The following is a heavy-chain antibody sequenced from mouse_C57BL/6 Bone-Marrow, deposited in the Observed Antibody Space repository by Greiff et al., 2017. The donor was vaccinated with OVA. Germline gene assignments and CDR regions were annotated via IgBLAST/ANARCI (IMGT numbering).Heavy chain of an antibody. V-gene: IGHV1-82*01. CDR2: IYPGDGDT. Sequence: VKLMESGPELVKPGASVKISCKASGYAFSSSWMNWVKQRPGKGLEWIGRIYPGDGDTNYNGKFKGKATLTADKSSSTAYMQLSSLTSEDSAVYFCARSYSLYAMDYWGQGTSVTVSS. J-gene: IGHJ4*01. CDR1: GYAFSSSW. D-gene: IGHD2-12*01. CDR3: ARSYSLYAMDY.